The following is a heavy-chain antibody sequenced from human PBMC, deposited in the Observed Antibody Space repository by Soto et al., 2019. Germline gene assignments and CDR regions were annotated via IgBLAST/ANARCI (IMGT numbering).Heavy chain of an antibody. CDR2: ILPMLDIT. V-gene: IGHV1-69*02. J-gene: IGHJ3*02. Sequence: QVQLVQSGAEVKKPGSSVKVSCKASGGTFSTYTIIWVRQAPGQGLEWMGRILPMLDITNSAQRFQGRVTITADKSTSTAYLELSSLRSEGTAVYYCTLGSWSAETFDIWGRGTMVTVSS. CDR3: TLGSWSAETFDI. CDR1: GGTFSTYT. D-gene: IGHD6-13*01.